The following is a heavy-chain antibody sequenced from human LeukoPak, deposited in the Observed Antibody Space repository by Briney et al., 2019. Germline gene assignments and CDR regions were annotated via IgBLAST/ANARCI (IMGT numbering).Heavy chain of an antibody. CDR3: ARGVGAGS. Sequence: GGSLRLSCAASGFTFSSYTMNWVRQAPGKGLEWVSYISSSSSTIYYADSVKGRFTISRDNAKNSLYLQMNSLRAEDTAVYYCARGVGAGSWGQGTLVTVSS. J-gene: IGHJ4*02. D-gene: IGHD1-26*01. CDR1: GFTFSSYT. CDR2: ISSSSSTI. V-gene: IGHV3-48*01.